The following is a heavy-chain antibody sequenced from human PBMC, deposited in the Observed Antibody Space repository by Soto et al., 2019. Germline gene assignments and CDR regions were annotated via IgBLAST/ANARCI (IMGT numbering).Heavy chain of an antibody. D-gene: IGHD3-22*01. CDR3: ARHLNYYDSSGYYYFDY. J-gene: IGHJ4*02. CDR1: GGSISSYY. CDR2: IYYSGST. Sequence: SETLSLTCTVSGGSISSYYWSWIRQPPGKGLEWIGYIYYSGSTNYNPSLKSRVTISLDTSKNQFSLKLSSVTAADTAVYYCARHLNYYDSSGYYYFDYWGQGTLVTVSS. V-gene: IGHV4-59*08.